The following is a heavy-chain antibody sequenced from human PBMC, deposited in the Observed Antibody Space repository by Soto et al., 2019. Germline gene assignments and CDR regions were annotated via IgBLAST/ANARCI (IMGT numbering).Heavy chain of an antibody. CDR1: GFSFSSYT. CDR3: ARAHKVAWFDS. D-gene: IGHD2-15*01. J-gene: IGHJ5*01. Sequence: EVQLVESGGGLVKPGESLRLSCAASGFSFSSYTMNWVRQAPGKGLQWVSSITNRGTHTYSADSVKGRFTISRDNDKNSLYLQMNNLRAEDTAIYFCARAHKVAWFDSWGLGTLVTVTS. V-gene: IGHV3-21*01. CDR2: ITNRGTHT.